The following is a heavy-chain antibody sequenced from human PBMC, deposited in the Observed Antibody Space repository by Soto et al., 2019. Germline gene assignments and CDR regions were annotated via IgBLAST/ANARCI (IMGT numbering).Heavy chain of an antibody. CDR2: IYHTGTT. CDR1: GGSISTSNW. J-gene: IGHJ5*02. D-gene: IGHD3-10*01. CDR3: GRGVRVSNWSRGWFDP. Sequence: SETLSLTCTISGGSISTSNWWSWVRQPPGKGLEWIGEIYHTGTTNYNPSLKNRVTLSVDTSNNHFSLNPSSVTAADTAIYYCGRGVRVSNWSRGWFDPWGQGTLVTVSS. V-gene: IGHV4-4*02.